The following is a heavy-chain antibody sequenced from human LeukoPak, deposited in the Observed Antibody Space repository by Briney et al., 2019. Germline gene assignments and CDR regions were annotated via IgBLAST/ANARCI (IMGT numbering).Heavy chain of an antibody. CDR3: ARVGDSYGYRRYYFDY. V-gene: IGHV1-46*01. J-gene: IGHJ4*02. CDR2: INPSGGST. CDR1: GYTFTSYY. D-gene: IGHD5-18*01. Sequence: ASVKVSCTASGYTFTSYYMHWVRQAPGQGLEWMGIINPSGGSTSYAQKFQGRVTMTRDTSTSTVYMELSSLRSEDTAVYYCARVGDSYGYRRYYFDYWGQGTLVTVSS.